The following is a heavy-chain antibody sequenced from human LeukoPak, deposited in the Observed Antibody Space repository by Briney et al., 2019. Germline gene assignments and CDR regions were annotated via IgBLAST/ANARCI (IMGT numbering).Heavy chain of an antibody. Sequence: GGSLRLSCVASGFTFSRYAMSWVRPAPGKGLEWGSAFSGMGDSTYYAHTLKGRFTISRDNSKNMLYLQMNSLRAEDTAVYYCAKAGSLATPTPYYFDHWGQGTLVTVSS. D-gene: IGHD5-24*01. CDR1: GFTFSRYA. V-gene: IGHV3-23*01. CDR3: AKAGSLATPTPYYFDH. CDR2: FSGMGDST. J-gene: IGHJ4*02.